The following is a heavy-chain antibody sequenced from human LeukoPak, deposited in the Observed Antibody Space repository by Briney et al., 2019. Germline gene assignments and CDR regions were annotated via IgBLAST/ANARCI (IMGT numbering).Heavy chain of an antibody. CDR3: ARGLSGMGIALT. D-gene: IGHD1-14*01. V-gene: IGHV4-4*07. CDR2: IYTSGST. Sequence: SETLSLTCTVSDGSLSSYYWSWIRQPAGNGLEWIGRIYTSGSTNYNPSLKSRVTMSVDTSKNQFSLKLSSVTAADTAVYYCARGLSGMGIALTWGQGTLVTVSS. J-gene: IGHJ5*02. CDR1: DGSLSSYY.